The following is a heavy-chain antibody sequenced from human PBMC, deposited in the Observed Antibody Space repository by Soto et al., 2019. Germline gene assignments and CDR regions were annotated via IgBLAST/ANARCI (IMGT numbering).Heavy chain of an antibody. CDR3: AKMRQRFLDILTGATNFDS. J-gene: IGHJ4*02. Sequence: EVHLLGAGGDLVKPGGSLRLSCEVSGFTFNNFAMSWVRQSPGKGLEWVSTISSDGDLRHYAESVKGRFTISNNNSQNSLFLQMNSLRAEDTALYFCAKMRQRFLDILTGATNFDSWGQGTLVTVSS. CDR1: GFTFNNFA. CDR2: ISSDGDLR. D-gene: IGHD3-9*01. V-gene: IGHV3-23*01.